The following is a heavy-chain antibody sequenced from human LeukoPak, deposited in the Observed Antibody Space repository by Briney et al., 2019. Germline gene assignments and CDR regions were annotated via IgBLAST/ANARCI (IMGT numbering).Heavy chain of an antibody. Sequence: ASVKVSCKASGGTFSSYAISWVRQAPGQGLEWMGWINPNSGGTNYAQKFQGWVTMTRDTSISTAYMELSRLRSDDTAVYYCARGGVEQWLVPYYYGMDVWGQGTTVTVSS. D-gene: IGHD6-19*01. CDR3: ARGGVEQWLVPYYYGMDV. CDR1: GGTFSSYA. V-gene: IGHV1-2*04. CDR2: INPNSGGT. J-gene: IGHJ6*02.